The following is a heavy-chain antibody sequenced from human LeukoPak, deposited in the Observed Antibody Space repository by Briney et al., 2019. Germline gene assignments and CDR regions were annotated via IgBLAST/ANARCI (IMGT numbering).Heavy chain of an antibody. CDR2: IYYSGST. D-gene: IGHD3-9*01. Sequence: PSETLSLTCTVAGGSISSVDYYWSWIRQPPGKGLEWIGYIYYSGSTYYDPSLKSRVMISVDASKNQFSLKLSSVTAADTAVYYCARLGIDYDILTGYMPDAFDIWGQGTMVTVSS. CDR3: ARLGIDYDILTGYMPDAFDI. CDR1: GGSISSVDYY. V-gene: IGHV4-30-4*01. J-gene: IGHJ3*02.